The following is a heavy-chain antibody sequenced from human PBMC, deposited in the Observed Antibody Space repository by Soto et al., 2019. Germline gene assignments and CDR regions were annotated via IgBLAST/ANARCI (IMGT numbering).Heavy chain of an antibody. V-gene: IGHV1-3*01. CDR2: INAGNCNT. CDR3: ARGSEPAYCSWYVNGNY. D-gene: IGHD6-13*01. CDR1: GYTFTSYA. J-gene: IGHJ4*02. Sequence: QVHLVQSGAEVKKPGASVKVSCKTSGYTFTSYAIHWVRQAPGQRLEWMGWINAGNCNTKYSQKLQDRVTLTRDTSASTAYLELSSLKSEDTAVYYCARGSEPAYCSWYVNGNYWGQGTLVTVSS.